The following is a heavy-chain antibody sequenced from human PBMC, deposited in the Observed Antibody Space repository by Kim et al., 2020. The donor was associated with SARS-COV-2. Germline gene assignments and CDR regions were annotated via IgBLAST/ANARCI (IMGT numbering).Heavy chain of an antibody. J-gene: IGHJ4*02. Sequence: GGSLRLSCAASGFTFSSYAMSWVRQAPGKGLEWVSAISGSGGSTYYADSVKGRFTISRDNSKNTLYLQMNSLRAEDTAVYYCASSLRYTMIVDYWGQGTLVTVSP. CDR3: ASSLRYTMIVDY. D-gene: IGHD3-22*01. CDR1: GFTFSSYA. V-gene: IGHV3-23*01. CDR2: ISGSGGST.